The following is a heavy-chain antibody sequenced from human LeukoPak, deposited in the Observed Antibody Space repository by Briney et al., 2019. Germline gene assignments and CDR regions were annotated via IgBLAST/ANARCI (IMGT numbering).Heavy chain of an antibody. Sequence: ASVKVSCKASGYTFTDYYMHWVRQAPGQGLEWMGWINPNSGGTNYAQKFQGRVTMTRDTSISTAYMELSRLRSDDTAVYYCARRKVVAATPIDYWGQGTLVTVSS. CDR2: INPNSGGT. J-gene: IGHJ4*02. CDR1: GYTFTDYY. V-gene: IGHV1-2*02. D-gene: IGHD2-15*01. CDR3: ARRKVVAATPIDY.